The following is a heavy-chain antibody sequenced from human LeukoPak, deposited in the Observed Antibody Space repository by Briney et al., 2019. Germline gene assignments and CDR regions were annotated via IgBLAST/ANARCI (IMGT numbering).Heavy chain of an antibody. J-gene: IGHJ4*02. Sequence: PGGSLRLSCAAPGLNLNNYGMHWVRQAPGKGLEWVAFIRLDGGNKDYADSVKCRFTISRDSSKNTLFLQMNSLRADDTAVYYCAKDSLRTYYGSGSYPLDYWGQGTLVTVSS. CDR1: GLNLNNYG. CDR3: AKDSLRTYYGSGSYPLDY. V-gene: IGHV3-30*02. CDR2: IRLDGGNK. D-gene: IGHD3-10*01.